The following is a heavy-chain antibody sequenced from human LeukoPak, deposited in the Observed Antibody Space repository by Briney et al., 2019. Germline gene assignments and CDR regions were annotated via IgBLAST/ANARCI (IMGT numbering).Heavy chain of an antibody. V-gene: IGHV4-34*01. CDR3: ATRHRLYYYGSGSYQPFDP. J-gene: IGHJ5*02. CDR1: GGSFSGYY. Sequence: SETLSLTCAVYGGSFSGYYWSWIRQPPGKGLEWIGEINHSGSTNYNPSLKSRVTISVDTSKNQFSLKLSSVTAADTAVYYCATRHRLYYYGSGSYQPFDPWGQGTLVTVSS. D-gene: IGHD3-10*01. CDR2: INHSGST.